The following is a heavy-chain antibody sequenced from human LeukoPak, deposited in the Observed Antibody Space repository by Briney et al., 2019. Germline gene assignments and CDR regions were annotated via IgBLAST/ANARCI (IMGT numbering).Heavy chain of an antibody. D-gene: IGHD1-26*01. CDR1: GYTFRNYG. Sequence: GASVKVSCKASGYTFRNYGISWVRQAPGQGLEWMGWISAYNGNTKYAQKLQGRVTMTTDTSTNTAYMELRSLRSDDTAVYHCARDAEWELNPDYFDYWGQGTLVTVSS. CDR3: ARDAEWELNPDYFDY. V-gene: IGHV1-18*01. CDR2: ISAYNGNT. J-gene: IGHJ4*02.